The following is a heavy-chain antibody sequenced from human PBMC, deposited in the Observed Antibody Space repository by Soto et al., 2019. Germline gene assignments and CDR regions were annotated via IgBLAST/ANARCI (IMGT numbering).Heavy chain of an antibody. D-gene: IGHD3-9*01. CDR2: INPSGGST. Sequence: GASVKVSCKASGYTFTSYYMHWVRQAPGQRLEWMGIINPSGGSTSYAQKFQGRVTMTRDTSTSTVYMELSSLRSEDTAVYYCARDDVLRYFDWLLYHYYYYGMDVWGQGTTVTVSS. V-gene: IGHV1-46*01. CDR1: GYTFTSYY. CDR3: ARDDVLRYFDWLLYHYYYYGMDV. J-gene: IGHJ6*02.